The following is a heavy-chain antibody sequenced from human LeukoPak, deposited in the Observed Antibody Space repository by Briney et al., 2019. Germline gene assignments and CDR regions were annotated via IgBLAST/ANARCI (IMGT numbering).Heavy chain of an antibody. Sequence: GGSLRLSCAASGFTFSSYAMHWVRQAPGKGLEWVSAISGSGGSTYYADSVKGRFAISRDNSKNTLYPQMNSLRAEDTAVYYCAKYLAIQGLRYFDWLSPGDIWGQGTMVTVSS. J-gene: IGHJ3*02. D-gene: IGHD3-9*01. CDR1: GFTFSSYA. CDR3: AKYLAIQGLRYFDWLSPGDI. CDR2: ISGSGGST. V-gene: IGHV3-23*01.